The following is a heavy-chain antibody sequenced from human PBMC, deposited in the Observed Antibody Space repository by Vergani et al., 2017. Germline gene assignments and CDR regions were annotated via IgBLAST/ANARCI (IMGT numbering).Heavy chain of an antibody. D-gene: IGHD3-10*01. Sequence: QVQLQESGPGLVKPSETLSLTCTVSGYSISSGYYWGWIRQPPGKGLEWIGSIYHSGSTYYNPSLKSRVTISVDTSKNQFFLKLSAVTAADTAVYYCARDIGDLGESNENWFDPWGQGTLVTVSS. CDR1: GYSISSGYY. CDR2: IYHSGST. J-gene: IGHJ5*02. CDR3: ARDIGDLGESNENWFDP. V-gene: IGHV4-38-2*02.